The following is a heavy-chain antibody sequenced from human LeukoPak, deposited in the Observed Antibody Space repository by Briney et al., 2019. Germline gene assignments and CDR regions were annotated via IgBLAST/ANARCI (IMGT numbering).Heavy chain of an antibody. CDR1: GGSFSGYY. CDR2: INHSGST. V-gene: IGHV4-34*01. J-gene: IGHJ2*01. Sequence: SETLSLTCAVYGGSFSGYYWSWIRQPPGKGLEWIGEINHSGSTNYNPSLKSRVTISVDTSKNQFSLKLSSVTAADTAVYYCARVLWGRYYDSSGYSPYYWYFDLWGRGTLVTVSS. CDR3: ARVLWGRYYDSSGYSPYYWYFDL. D-gene: IGHD3-22*01.